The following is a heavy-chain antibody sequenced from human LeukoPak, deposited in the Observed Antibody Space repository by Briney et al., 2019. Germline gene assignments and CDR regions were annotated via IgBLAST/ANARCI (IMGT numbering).Heavy chain of an antibody. CDR1: GFTFGLYS. Sequence: PGGSLRLSCAASGFTFGLYSMTWVRQAPGKGLEWVSLIDSNSNFMNYADSVKGRFTISRDNAKKSLYLQMNTLRAEDTAVYYCARPSFVTGSYYPLWGQGTLVAVSS. CDR3: ARPSFVTGSYYPL. J-gene: IGHJ4*02. D-gene: IGHD1-26*01. V-gene: IGHV3-21*01. CDR2: IDSNSNFM.